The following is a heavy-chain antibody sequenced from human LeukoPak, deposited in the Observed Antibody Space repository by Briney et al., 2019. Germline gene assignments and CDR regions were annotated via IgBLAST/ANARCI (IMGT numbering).Heavy chain of an antibody. CDR3: ARDRGKGTPLDP. CDR2: IRIDGSDI. V-gene: IGHV3-74*01. Sequence: GESLRLSCAASGFTVNSYWMHWVRQAPGKGLVWVSLIRIDGSDIDYADSVRGRFTTSRDNAKNALYLQMDSLRAEDTAMYYCARDRGKGTPLDPWGQGTLVTVSS. CDR1: GFTVNSYW. J-gene: IGHJ5*02. D-gene: IGHD6-25*01.